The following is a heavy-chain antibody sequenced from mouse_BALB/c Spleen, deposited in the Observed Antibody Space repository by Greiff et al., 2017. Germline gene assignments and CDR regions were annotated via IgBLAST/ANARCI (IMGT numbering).Heavy chain of an antibody. CDR1: GFTFSSFG. J-gene: IGHJ4*01. D-gene: IGHD3-1*01. V-gene: IGHV5-17*02. Sequence: DVMLVESGGGLVQPGGSRKLSCAASGFTFSSFGMHWVRQAPEKGLEWVAYISSGSSTIYYADTVKGRFTISRDNPKNTLFLQMTSLRSEDTAMYYCATRVYYAMDYWGQGTSVTVSS. CDR2: ISSGSSTI. CDR3: ATRVYYAMDY.